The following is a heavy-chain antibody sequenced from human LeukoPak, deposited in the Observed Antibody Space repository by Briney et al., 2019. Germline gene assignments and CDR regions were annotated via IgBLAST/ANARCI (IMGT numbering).Heavy chain of an antibody. CDR3: AKANSSSWYPNWFDP. J-gene: IGHJ5*02. V-gene: IGHV3-23*01. D-gene: IGHD6-13*01. CDR2: ISGSGGST. CDR1: GFTFSSYA. Sequence: PGGSLRLSCAASGFTFSSYAMSWVRQAPGKGLEWVSAISGSGGSTYYADSVKGRFTISRDNSKNTLYLQMNSLRAEDTAVYYCAKANSSSWYPNWFDPWGQGTLVTVSS.